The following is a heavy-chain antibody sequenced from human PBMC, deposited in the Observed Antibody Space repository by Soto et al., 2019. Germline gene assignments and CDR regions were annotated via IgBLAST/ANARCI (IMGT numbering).Heavy chain of an antibody. CDR3: CGPSTVTINWFFDL. J-gene: IGHJ2*01. V-gene: IGHV3-66*01. Sequence: EVQLVESGGGLVQPGGSLRLSCAVSGFIVSSNYMNWVRQAPGKGLEWVSVIYGGGGTNYADSVKGRFIVSRDSSKNTLFLQMNNLRPEDTAVYYCCGPSTVTINWFFDLWGRGTLVTVSS. CDR2: IYGGGGT. D-gene: IGHD4-17*01. CDR1: GFIVSSNY.